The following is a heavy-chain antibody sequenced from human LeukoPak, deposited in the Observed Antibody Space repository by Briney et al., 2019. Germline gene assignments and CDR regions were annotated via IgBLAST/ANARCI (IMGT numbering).Heavy chain of an antibody. CDR2: IYHSGST. D-gene: IGHD2-2*01. V-gene: IGHV4-4*02. CDR1: GGSISSSNW. CDR3: ARAASDCSSTSCYDEGIDY. Sequence: SETLSLTCAVSGGSISSSNWWSWVRQPPGKGLEWIVEIYHSGSTNYNPSPKSRVTISVDKSKNQFSLKLSSVTAADTAVYYCARAASDCSSTSCYDEGIDYWGQGTLVTVSS. J-gene: IGHJ4*02.